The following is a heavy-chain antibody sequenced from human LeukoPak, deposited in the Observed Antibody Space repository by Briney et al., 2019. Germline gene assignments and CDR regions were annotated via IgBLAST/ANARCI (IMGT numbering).Heavy chain of an antibody. D-gene: IGHD3-22*01. CDR3: ARVLTYYYDSSGYIDY. Sequence: SVKVPCKASGGTFSSYAISWVRQAPGQGLEWMGRIIPILGIANYAQKFQGRVTITADKSTSTAYMELSSLGSEDTAVYYCARVLTYYYDSSGYIDYWGQGTLVTVSS. CDR2: IIPILGIA. V-gene: IGHV1-69*04. J-gene: IGHJ4*02. CDR1: GGTFSSYA.